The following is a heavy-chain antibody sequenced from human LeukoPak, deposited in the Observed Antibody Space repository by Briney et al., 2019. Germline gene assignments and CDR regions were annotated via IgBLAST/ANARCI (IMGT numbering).Heavy chain of an antibody. CDR3: AKTNHYYYGSYGY. Sequence: GRSLRLSCAASGFTFSSYGMHWVRQAPGKGLEWVAVISYDGSNKYYADSVKGRFTISRDNSKNTLYLQMNSLRAEDTAVYYCAKTNHYYYGSYGYWGQGTLVTVSS. CDR2: ISYDGSNK. V-gene: IGHV3-30*18. D-gene: IGHD3-10*01. CDR1: GFTFSSYG. J-gene: IGHJ4*02.